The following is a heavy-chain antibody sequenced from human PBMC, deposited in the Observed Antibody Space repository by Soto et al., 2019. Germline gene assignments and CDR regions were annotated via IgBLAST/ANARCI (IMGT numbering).Heavy chain of an antibody. Sequence: GGSLRLSCAASGFTFSSYAMSWVRQAPGKGLEWVSAISGSGGSTYYADSVKGRFTISRDNSKNTLYLQMNSLRAEDTAVYYCAKDRGLVYCSSTSCPGYFDYWGQGTLVTVSS. J-gene: IGHJ4*02. CDR1: GFTFSSYA. CDR2: ISGSGGST. V-gene: IGHV3-23*01. D-gene: IGHD2-2*01. CDR3: AKDRGLVYCSSTSCPGYFDY.